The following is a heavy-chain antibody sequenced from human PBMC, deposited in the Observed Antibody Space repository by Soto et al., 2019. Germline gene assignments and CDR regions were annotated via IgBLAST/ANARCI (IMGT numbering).Heavy chain of an antibody. CDR2: TNYWSELSY. CDR3: ARGGNWRLDS. Sequence: PTPSLPCSLSRDSISQNNVSCYWTMQFPSRGLEWLGRTNYWSELSYAYAESVSSRITISADTSKNHFSLLLTSMTAEDTAVYYCARGGNWRLDSWGQGALVTVSS. CDR1: RDSISQNNVS. J-gene: IGHJ4*02. D-gene: IGHD1-1*01. V-gene: IGHV6-1*01.